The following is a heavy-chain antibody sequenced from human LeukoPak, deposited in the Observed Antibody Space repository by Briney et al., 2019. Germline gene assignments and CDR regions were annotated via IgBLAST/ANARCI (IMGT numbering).Heavy chain of an antibody. J-gene: IGHJ4*02. V-gene: IGHV3-7*04. CDR3: ARDPYDSSWGLCYFDY. CDR1: GFTFSNYA. D-gene: IGHD3-22*01. Sequence: GRTLRLSSAASGFTFSNYAMHWVRQAPGKGLEWVANIKQDGSDKYYVGSVKGRFTISRDNAKNSLYLQMNSLRAEDTAVYYCARDPYDSSWGLCYFDYWGQGNLVTVSS. CDR2: IKQDGSDK.